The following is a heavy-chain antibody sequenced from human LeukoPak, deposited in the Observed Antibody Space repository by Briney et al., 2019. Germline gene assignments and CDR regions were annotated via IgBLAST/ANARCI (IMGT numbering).Heavy chain of an antibody. CDR1: GGSIRSYY. J-gene: IGHJ4*02. V-gene: IGHV4-59*01. CDR3: ARSLGITSLDY. D-gene: IGHD1-14*01. CDR2: IYYSGSI. Sequence: SETLSLTCSVSGGSIRSYYWNWIRQSPGKGLEWIGYIYYSGSINHNPSFKSRVTMSVDTPKNQFSLKLHSVTAADTAMYYCARSLGITSLDYWGQGMLVTVSS.